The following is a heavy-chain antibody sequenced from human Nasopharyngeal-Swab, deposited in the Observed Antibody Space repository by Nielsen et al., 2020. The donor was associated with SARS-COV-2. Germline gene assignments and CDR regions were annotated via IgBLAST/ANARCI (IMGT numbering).Heavy chain of an antibody. CDR2: ISSSSSYI. Sequence: ESLKISCAASGFTFSSYSMNWVRQAPGKGLEWVSSISSSSSYIYYADSVKGRFTISRDNAKNSLYLQMNSLRAEDTAVYYCMCYGMDVWGQGTTVTVSS. CDR3: MCYGMDV. CDR1: GFTFSSYS. J-gene: IGHJ6*02. V-gene: IGHV3-21*01.